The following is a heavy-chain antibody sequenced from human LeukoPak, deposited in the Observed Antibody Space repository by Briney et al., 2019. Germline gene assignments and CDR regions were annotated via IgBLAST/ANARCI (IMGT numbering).Heavy chain of an antibody. CDR1: GDSVSSKSDA. CDR2: TYYRSKWYN. V-gene: IGHV6-1*01. CDR3: ARSSGHLDY. D-gene: IGHD3-10*01. J-gene: IGHJ4*02. Sequence: SQTLSLTCAISGDSVSSKSDAWNWTRQSPSRGLECLRRTYYRSKWYNDYVLSVKSRININPDTSKNQFSLKLTSVTPEDTAVYYCARSSGHLDYWGQGTVVTVSS.